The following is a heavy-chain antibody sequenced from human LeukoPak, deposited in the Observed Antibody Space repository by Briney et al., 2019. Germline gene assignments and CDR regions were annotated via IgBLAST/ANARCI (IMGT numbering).Heavy chain of an antibody. Sequence: ASVKVSCKASGYTFTGYYMHWVRQAPGQGLEWMGWINPNSGGTNYAQKFQGRVTMTRDTSISTAYMELSSLRSEDTAVYYCARDRSSSTRPGGVFDYWGQGTLVTVSS. CDR3: ARDRSSSTRPGGVFDY. CDR2: INPNSGGT. V-gene: IGHV1-2*02. J-gene: IGHJ4*02. CDR1: GYTFTGYY. D-gene: IGHD2-2*01.